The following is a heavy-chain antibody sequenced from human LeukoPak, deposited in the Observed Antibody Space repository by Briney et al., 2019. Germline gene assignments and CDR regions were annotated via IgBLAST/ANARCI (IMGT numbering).Heavy chain of an antibody. CDR2: ISAYNGNT. Sequence: ASVKVSCKASGYTFTNYYIHWVRQAPGQGLEWMGWISAYNGNTNYAQKLQGRVTMTTDTSTSTAYMELRSLRSDDTAVYYCARDSYVVATLRHFDYWGQGTLVTVSS. CDR3: ARDSYVVATLRHFDY. CDR1: GYTFTNYY. J-gene: IGHJ4*02. V-gene: IGHV1-18*04. D-gene: IGHD5-12*01.